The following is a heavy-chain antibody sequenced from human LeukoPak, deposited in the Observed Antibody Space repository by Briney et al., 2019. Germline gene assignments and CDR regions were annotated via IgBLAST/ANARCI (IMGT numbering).Heavy chain of an antibody. Sequence: SETLSLTCAVYGGSFSGYYWSWIRQPPGKGLEWIGEINHSGSTNYNPSLKSRVTISVDTSKNQFSLKLSSVTAADTAVYYCALSPEGGTTDYWGQGTLVTVSS. CDR1: GGSFSGYY. J-gene: IGHJ4*02. D-gene: IGHD1-7*01. CDR3: ALSPEGGTTDY. V-gene: IGHV4-34*01. CDR2: INHSGST.